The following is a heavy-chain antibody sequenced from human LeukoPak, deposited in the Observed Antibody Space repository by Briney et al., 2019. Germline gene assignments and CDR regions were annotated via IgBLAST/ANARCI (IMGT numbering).Heavy chain of an antibody. Sequence: PGGSLRLSCAASGFTFSDYYMSWIRQAPGKGLEWVANIKQDGSGKYYVDSVKGRFTISRDNAKNSLYLQMNSLRAEDTAVYYCAREGGQLWSRYWYFDLWGRGTLVTVSS. CDR1: GFTFSDYY. CDR3: AREGGQLWSRYWYFDL. J-gene: IGHJ2*01. D-gene: IGHD5-18*01. V-gene: IGHV3-7*01. CDR2: IKQDGSGK.